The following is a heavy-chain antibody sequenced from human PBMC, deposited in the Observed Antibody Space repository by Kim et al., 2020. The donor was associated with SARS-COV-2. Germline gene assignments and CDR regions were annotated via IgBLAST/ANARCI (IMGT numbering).Heavy chain of an antibody. J-gene: IGHJ3*02. V-gene: IGHV4-34*01. D-gene: IGHD6-13*01. CDR3: ARGGYSSSWYGNKNAFDI. Sequence: LQSRVTLSVDTSKNQFSLKLSSVTAADTAVYYCARGGYSSSWYGNKNAFDIWGQGTMVTVSS.